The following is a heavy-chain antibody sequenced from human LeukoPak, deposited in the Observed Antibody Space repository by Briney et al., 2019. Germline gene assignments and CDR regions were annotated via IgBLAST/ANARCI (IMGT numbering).Heavy chain of an antibody. J-gene: IGHJ5*02. V-gene: IGHV4-59*01. CDR3: AREGTAGTNLNWFDP. CDR2: IYYSGST. CDR1: GGSISSYY. D-gene: IGHD1-1*01. Sequence: SETLSLTCIVSGGSISSYYWSWIRQPPGKGLEWIGYIYYSGSTNYDPSLKSRVTISIDTSKNRFSLRLTSVTAADTAVYYCAREGTAGTNLNWFDPWGQGTLVTVSS.